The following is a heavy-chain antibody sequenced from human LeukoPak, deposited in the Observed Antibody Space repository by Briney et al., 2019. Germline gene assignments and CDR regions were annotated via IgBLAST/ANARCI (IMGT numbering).Heavy chain of an antibody. CDR1: GFTFSTYE. CDR3: ARGVDY. J-gene: IGHJ4*02. Sequence: GXXLRLSCAASGFTFSTYEMNWVRQAPGKGLEWVSYISGSATTIYYADSVKGRFTISRDNAKNSLYLQMNSLRADDSAVYYCARGVDYWGQGTLVTVSS. V-gene: IGHV3-48*03. CDR2: ISGSATTI.